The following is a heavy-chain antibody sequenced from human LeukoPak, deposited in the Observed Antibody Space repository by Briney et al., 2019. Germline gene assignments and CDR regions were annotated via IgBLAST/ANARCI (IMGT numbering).Heavy chain of an antibody. D-gene: IGHD4-17*01. V-gene: IGHV3-30*18. CDR1: GFTFSSYG. CDR3: AKGDLYGDYVLDY. J-gene: IGHJ4*02. CDR2: ISHDGNDK. Sequence: PRGSLRLSCTASGFTFSSYGMHWVRQAPGKGLEWVAVISHDGNDKHYADSVKGRFTISRDNSKNTLYLQMKSLREDTAVYYCAKGDLYGDYVLDYWGQGALVTVS.